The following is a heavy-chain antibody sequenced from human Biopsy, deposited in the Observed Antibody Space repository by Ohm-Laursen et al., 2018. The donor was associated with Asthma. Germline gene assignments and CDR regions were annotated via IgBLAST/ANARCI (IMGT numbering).Heavy chain of an antibody. J-gene: IGHJ4*02. D-gene: IGHD2-2*01. CDR2: INPVFGTT. CDR1: GGTFNTYV. CDR3: ARKAGSCISRTCYSLDF. Sequence: SSVKVSCKSLGGTFNTYVIGWVRQAPGQGLEWMGGINPVFGTTTYPQKFQDRVTITADDSTSTVYMELSSLRSEDTAVYYCARKAGSCISRTCYSLDFWGQETLVTVSS. V-gene: IGHV1-69*01.